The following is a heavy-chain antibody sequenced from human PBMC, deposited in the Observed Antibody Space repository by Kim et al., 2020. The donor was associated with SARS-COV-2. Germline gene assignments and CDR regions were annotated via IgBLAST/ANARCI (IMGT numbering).Heavy chain of an antibody. CDR2: ISWNSGSI. V-gene: IGHV3-9*01. CDR1: GFTFGDYA. Sequence: GGSLRLSCAASGFTFGDYAMHWVRQAPGKGLEWVSGISWNSGSIGYADSVKGRFTISRDNAKNSLYLQMNSLRAEDTALYYCAKDIGYGQWLGRFDYWGQGTLVTVSS. CDR3: AKDIGYGQWLGRFDY. J-gene: IGHJ4*02. D-gene: IGHD6-19*01.